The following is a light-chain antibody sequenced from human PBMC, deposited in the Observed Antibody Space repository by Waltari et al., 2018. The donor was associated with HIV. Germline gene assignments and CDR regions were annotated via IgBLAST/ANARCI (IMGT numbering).Light chain of an antibody. Sequence: QSVLTQPPSASGTPGQRVTISCSGSSSHIGSNTVNWYQQLPGTAPKLLIYSNNQRPSGVPVRFSGSKSGTSASLAISGLQSEDEAEYYCAAWDDSLNGYVFGTGTKVTVL. J-gene: IGLJ1*01. CDR2: SNN. CDR1: SSHIGSNT. V-gene: IGLV1-44*01. CDR3: AAWDDSLNGYV.